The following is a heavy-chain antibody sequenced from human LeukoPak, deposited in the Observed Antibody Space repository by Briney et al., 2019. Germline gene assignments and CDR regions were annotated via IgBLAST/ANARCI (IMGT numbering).Heavy chain of an antibody. D-gene: IGHD1-26*01. V-gene: IGHV1-24*01. CDR1: GYTFTSYG. J-gene: IGHJ4*02. CDR3: ATEFRRELRFEPFDY. Sequence: ASVKVTCKASGYTFTSYGISWVRQAPGKGLEWMGGFDPEDGETIYAQKFQGRVTMTEDTSTDTAYMELSSLRSEDTAVYYCATEFRRELRFEPFDYWGQGTLVTVSS. CDR2: FDPEDGET.